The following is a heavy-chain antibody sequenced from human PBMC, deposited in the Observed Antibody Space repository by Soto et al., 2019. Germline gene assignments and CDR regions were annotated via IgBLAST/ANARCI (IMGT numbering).Heavy chain of an antibody. CDR2: MNPDSGHT. D-gene: IGHD3-10*01. J-gene: IGHJ4*02. CDR1: GYTFTSYD. CDR3: ARSVGGSNVNFDY. Sequence: QVQLVQSGAEVRTPGASVKVSCKASGYTFTSYDINWVRQATGQGPEWMGWMNPDSGHTGYVQKFQGRVTMTRNTALSTAYMELSSLRSEDTAVYYCARSVGGSNVNFDYWGQGTLVTVSS. V-gene: IGHV1-8*01.